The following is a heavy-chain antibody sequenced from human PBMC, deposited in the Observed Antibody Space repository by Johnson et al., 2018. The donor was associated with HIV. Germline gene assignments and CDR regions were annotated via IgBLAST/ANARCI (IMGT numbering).Heavy chain of an antibody. D-gene: IGHD5-12*01. J-gene: IGHJ3*02. V-gene: IGHV3-30-3*01. CDR2: ISYDGSSK. Sequence: QVLLVESGGGVVQPGRSLRLACAASAFTFRNSAMHWVRQAPGKGLEWVAVISYDGSSKYYAESLKGRFTISRDNAKNSLYLQMNSLRVEDTALYYCAKDMNWVATTVGDAFDIWGQGTMVTVSS. CDR3: AKDMNWVATTVGDAFDI. CDR1: AFTFRNSA.